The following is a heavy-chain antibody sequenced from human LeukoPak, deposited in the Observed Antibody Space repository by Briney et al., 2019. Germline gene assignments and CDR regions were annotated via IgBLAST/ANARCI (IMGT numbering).Heavy chain of an antibody. CDR3: AELGITMIGGV. J-gene: IGHJ6*04. CDR2: ISSGSNYI. V-gene: IGHV3-21*01. Sequence: GGSLRLSCAASGFTFSSYSMNWVRQAPGKGLEWVSYISSGSNYIYYADSVKGRFTISRDNAKNSLYLQMNSLRAEDTAVYYCAELGITMIGGVWGKGTTVTISS. D-gene: IGHD3-10*02. CDR1: GFTFSSYS.